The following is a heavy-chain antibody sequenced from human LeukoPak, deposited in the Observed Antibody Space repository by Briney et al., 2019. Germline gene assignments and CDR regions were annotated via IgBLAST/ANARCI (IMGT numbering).Heavy chain of an antibody. V-gene: IGHV4-59*08. CDR2: ISYSGRT. J-gene: IGHJ4*02. Sequence: SETLSLTCTVSGGSISFYYWSCIRQPPGKGLEWIGYISYSGRTNYNPSLKSRVTISVDTSKNQFSLKLSSVTAADTAVYYCANSRGRTHYFDYWGQGTLVTVSS. CDR3: ANSRGRTHYFDY. CDR1: GGSISFYY. D-gene: IGHD3-10*01.